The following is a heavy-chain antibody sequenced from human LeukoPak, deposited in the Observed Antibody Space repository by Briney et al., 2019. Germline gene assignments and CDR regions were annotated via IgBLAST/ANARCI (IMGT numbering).Heavy chain of an antibody. D-gene: IGHD2-2*01. V-gene: IGHV5-51*01. CDR1: GYSFTSYW. CDR3: ARQFFRSSTSCLLGFDY. Sequence: PGESLKISCQGSGYSFTSYWIGWVRQLPGKGLEWMGIIYPGDSDTRYSPSFQGQVTISADKSISTAYLQWSSLKASDTAMYYCARQFFRSSTSCLLGFDYWGRGTLVTVSS. CDR2: IYPGDSDT. J-gene: IGHJ4*02.